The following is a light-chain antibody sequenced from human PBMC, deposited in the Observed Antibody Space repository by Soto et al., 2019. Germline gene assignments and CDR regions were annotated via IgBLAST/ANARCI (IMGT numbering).Light chain of an antibody. CDR3: QHYGSSPPKYT. J-gene: IGKJ2*01. CDR1: QSVSSSY. V-gene: IGKV3-20*01. Sequence: EIVLTRSPGTLSLSPGERATLSCRASQSVSSSYLAWYQQKPGQAPRLLMYDASGRATDIPDRFSGSGSGTDFTLTISRLEPEDFAVYYCQHYGSSPPKYTFGQGTKLEIK. CDR2: DAS.